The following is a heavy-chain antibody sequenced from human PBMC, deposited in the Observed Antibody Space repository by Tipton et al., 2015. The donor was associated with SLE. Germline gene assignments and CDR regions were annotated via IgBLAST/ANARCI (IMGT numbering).Heavy chain of an antibody. CDR3: ARESGAVAGIDY. J-gene: IGHJ4*02. Sequence: LRLSCTVSGYSISSGYYWGWIRQPPGKGLEWIGSIYYSGSTYYNPSLKSRLTISVDTSKNQFSLKLSSVTAADTAVYYCARESGAVAGIDYWGQGTLVTVSS. D-gene: IGHD6-19*01. CDR2: IYYSGST. V-gene: IGHV4-38-2*02. CDR1: GYSISSGYY.